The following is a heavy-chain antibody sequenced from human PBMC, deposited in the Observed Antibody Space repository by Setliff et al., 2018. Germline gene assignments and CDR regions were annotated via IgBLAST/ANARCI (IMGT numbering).Heavy chain of an antibody. CDR3: ARDSAYSSRTSGMDV. J-gene: IGHJ6*02. V-gene: IGHV3-64*01. CDR2: ISSNGGST. Sequence: SGGSLRLSCAASGFTFSGYYMQWVRQAPGKGLEYVSAISSNGGSTYYANSVKGRFTISRDNAKKSLYLQMNSLRAEDMALYYCARDSAYSSRTSGMDVWGQGTTVTVSS. D-gene: IGHD6-13*01. CDR1: GFTFSGYY.